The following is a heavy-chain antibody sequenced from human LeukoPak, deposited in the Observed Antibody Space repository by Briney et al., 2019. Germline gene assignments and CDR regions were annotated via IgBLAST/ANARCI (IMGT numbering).Heavy chain of an antibody. CDR3: ARDEEAAAGTGWFDP. D-gene: IGHD6-13*01. CDR2: INPNSGGT. J-gene: IGHJ5*02. V-gene: IGHV1-2*02. Sequence: ASVKVSCKASGYTFTGYYMHWVRQAPGQGLEWMGWINPNSGGTNYAQTFQGRVTMTRDTSISTAYMELSRLRSDDTAVYYCARDEEAAAGTGWFDPWGQGTLVTVSS. CDR1: GYTFTGYY.